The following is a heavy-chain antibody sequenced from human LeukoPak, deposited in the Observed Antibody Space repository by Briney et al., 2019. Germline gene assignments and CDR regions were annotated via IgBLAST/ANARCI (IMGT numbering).Heavy chain of an antibody. CDR3: ARAHNWKYGTFDY. Sequence: GGSLRLSCAASGFTFSSYSLNWVRQAPGKGLEWVSCISSSSTYIYYADSVKGRFTISRDNAKNSLYLQMNSLRAEDTAVYYCARAHNWKYGTFDYWGQGTLVTVSS. CDR1: GFTFSSYS. D-gene: IGHD1-7*01. CDR2: ISSSSTYI. V-gene: IGHV3-21*01. J-gene: IGHJ4*02.